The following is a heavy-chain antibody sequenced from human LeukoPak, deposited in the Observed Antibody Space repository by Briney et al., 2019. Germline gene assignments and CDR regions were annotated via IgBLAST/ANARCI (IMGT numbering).Heavy chain of an antibody. CDR3: ARGDNYYDSSGYSDFDY. CDR1: GFTFSSYA. V-gene: IGHV3-30-3*01. CDR2: ISYDGSNK. J-gene: IGHJ4*02. D-gene: IGHD3-22*01. Sequence: GGSLRLSCAASGFTFSSYAMPWVRQAPGKGLEWVAVISYDGSNKYYADSVKGRFTISRDNSKNTLYLQMNSLRAEDTAVYYCARGDNYYDSSGYSDFDYWGQGTLVTVSS.